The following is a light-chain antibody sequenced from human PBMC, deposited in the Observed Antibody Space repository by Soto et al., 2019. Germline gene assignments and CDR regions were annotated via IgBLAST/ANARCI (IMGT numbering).Light chain of an antibody. Sequence: QSALTQPAFVSGSPGQSIAFSCTGTSSDIGDYKYVSWYQQHPGKAPKLMIYDVSNRPSGVSNRFSGSMSGNTASLTISGLQPEDEADYYCSSYTGSSTVVFGGGTKLTVL. CDR3: SSYTGSSTVV. CDR1: SSDIGDYKY. CDR2: DVS. V-gene: IGLV2-14*01. J-gene: IGLJ2*01.